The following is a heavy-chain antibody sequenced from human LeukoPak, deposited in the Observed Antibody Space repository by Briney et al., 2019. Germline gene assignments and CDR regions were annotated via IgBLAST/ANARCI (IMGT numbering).Heavy chain of an antibody. J-gene: IGHJ4*02. D-gene: IGHD1-1*01. CDR3: SKVGTWTYFDY. CDR2: LRGNGGST. CDR1: GFTFSSYA. V-gene: IGHV3-23*01. Sequence: GGSLRLSCAASGFTFSSYAMGWVRQAPGEGLEWVSALRGNGGSTYYADSVRGCFTISTDTSTNTPYMQVNSLRAAEPAVYYCSKVGTWTYFDYWGQGALVTVSS.